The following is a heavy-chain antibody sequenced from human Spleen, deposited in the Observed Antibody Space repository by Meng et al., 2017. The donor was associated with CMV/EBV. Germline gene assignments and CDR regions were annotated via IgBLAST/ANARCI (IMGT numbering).Heavy chain of an antibody. CDR2: IIHSGST. V-gene: IGHV4-34*12. Sequence: GSLRLSCAVYGGSFSTYYWTWIRQPPGKGLEWIGEIIHSGSTNYNPSLKSRVTISVDTSKNQFSLKLSSVTAADTAVYYCASDLAGPYDILTGYNLAAFDYWGQGTLVTVSS. D-gene: IGHD3-9*01. J-gene: IGHJ4*02. CDR3: ASDLAGPYDILTGYNLAAFDY. CDR1: GGSFSTYY.